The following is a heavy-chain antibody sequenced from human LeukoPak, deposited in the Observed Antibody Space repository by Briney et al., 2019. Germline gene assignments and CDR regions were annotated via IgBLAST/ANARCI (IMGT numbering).Heavy chain of an antibody. V-gene: IGHV7-4-1*02. CDR1: GYSFNSQG. CDR3: AREILRFDI. CDR2: INTDSGNP. Sequence: GASVKVSCKASGYSFNSQGMNWVRQAPGQGLEWMGWINTDSGNPTYAQGFTGRFVFSLDSSVSTTYLQISNLMPEDTAKYYCAREILRFDIWGQGTMVTVSS. J-gene: IGHJ3*02.